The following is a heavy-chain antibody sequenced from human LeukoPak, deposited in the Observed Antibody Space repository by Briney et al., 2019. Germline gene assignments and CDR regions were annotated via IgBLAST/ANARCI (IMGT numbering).Heavy chain of an antibody. D-gene: IGHD6-13*01. V-gene: IGHV3-7*04. CDR2: IKQDGSEK. CDR3: ASEGIAAAGH. CDR1: GFSFSTYW. J-gene: IGHJ4*02. Sequence: GGSLRLSCAASGFSFSTYWMSWVRQAPGKGLEWVANIKQDGSEKYYVDSAKGRFTISRDNAKNSLYLQMNSLRAEDTAVYYCASEGIAAAGHWGQGTLVTVSS.